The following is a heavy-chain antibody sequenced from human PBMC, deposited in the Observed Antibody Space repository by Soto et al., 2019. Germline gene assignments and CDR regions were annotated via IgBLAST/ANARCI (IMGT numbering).Heavy chain of an antibody. CDR2: ISYDGSNK. Sequence: AGGSLRLSCAASGFTFSSYGMHWVRQAPGKGLEWVAVISYDGSNKYYADSVKGRFTISRDNSKNTLYLQMNSLRAEDTAVYYCAKDGLGWFDYWGQGTLVTVSS. D-gene: IGHD2-21*01. V-gene: IGHV3-30*18. CDR1: GFTFSSYG. CDR3: AKDGLGWFDY. J-gene: IGHJ4*02.